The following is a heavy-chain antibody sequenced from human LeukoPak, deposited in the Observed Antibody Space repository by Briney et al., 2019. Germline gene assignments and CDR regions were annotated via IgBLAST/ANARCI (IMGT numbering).Heavy chain of an antibody. CDR3: TRVGYIDEGIDY. V-gene: IGHV3-7*04. D-gene: IGHD5-24*01. CDR1: GFPFSSYW. J-gene: IGHJ4*02. CDR2: IKQDGSKK. Sequence: GGPLRLSCVASGFPFSSYWMTWVRQAPGKGREWVANIKQDGSKKSYVDSVKGRFTISRDNAKNSLYLQMNSLRAEDTAIYYCTRVGYIDEGIDYWGQGTLVTVSS.